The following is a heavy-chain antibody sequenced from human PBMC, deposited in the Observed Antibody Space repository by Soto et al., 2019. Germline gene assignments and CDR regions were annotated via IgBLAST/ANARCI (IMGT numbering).Heavy chain of an antibody. V-gene: IGHV4-31*03. D-gene: IGHD3-16*01. CDR2: IYYSGST. Sequence: QVQLQESGPGLVKPSQTLSLTCTVSGGSISSGGYYWSWIRQHPGKGVEWIGYIYYSGSTYNNRSLKCRFTISVDTSKNQFSLKLSSVTAADTAVYYCARVGGINWFDPWGQGTLVTVSS. J-gene: IGHJ5*02. CDR1: GGSISSGGYY. CDR3: ARVGGINWFDP.